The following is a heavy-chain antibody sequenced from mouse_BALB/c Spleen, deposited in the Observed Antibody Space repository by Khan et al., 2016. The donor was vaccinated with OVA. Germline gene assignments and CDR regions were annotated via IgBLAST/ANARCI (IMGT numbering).Heavy chain of an antibody. CDR1: GYTFTSYT. CDR2: INPSNGYT. J-gene: IGHJ3*01. CDR3: VRDGAYHRNDGWFAY. Sequence: QVTLKESGAELARPGASVKMSCKASGYTFTSYTIHWIKERPGQGLEWIGNINPSNGYTNYNQKFKDKATLTTDKSSTTAYLQLSSLTSDDSAVYNCVRDGAYHRNDGWFAYWGQGTLVTVSA. V-gene: IGHV1-4*01. D-gene: IGHD2-14*01.